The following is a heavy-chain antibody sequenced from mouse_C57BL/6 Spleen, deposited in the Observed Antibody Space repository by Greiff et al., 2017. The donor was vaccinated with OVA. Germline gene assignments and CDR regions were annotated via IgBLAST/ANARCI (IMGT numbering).Heavy chain of an antibody. CDR3: ISGGLREGWFDY. J-gene: IGHJ3*01. V-gene: IGHV1-15*01. CDR1: GYTFTDYE. Sequence: LVESGAELVRPGASVTLSCKASGYTFTDYEMHWVKQRPGHGLEWIGAIDPETGGTEYNQKFKGKAILTADKSSSTAYMKLRSLTCEVTAVDYCISGGLREGWFDYWGQGTLVTVSA. D-gene: IGHD2-4*01. CDR2: IDPETGGT.